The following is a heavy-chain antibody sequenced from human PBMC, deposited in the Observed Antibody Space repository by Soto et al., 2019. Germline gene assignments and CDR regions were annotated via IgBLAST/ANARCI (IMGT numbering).Heavy chain of an antibody. J-gene: IGHJ5*02. CDR3: ARAIFGVVMKSTSPNWFDP. CDR1: GGSIGSGDYY. CDR2: IYYSGST. Sequence: PSETQSLTSPVSGGSIGSGDYYWSWIRQPPGKGLEWIGYIYYSGSTYYNPSLKSRVTISVDTSKNQFSLKLSSVTAADTAVYYCARAIFGVVMKSTSPNWFDPWGQGTLVTVSS. V-gene: IGHV4-30-4*01. D-gene: IGHD3-3*01.